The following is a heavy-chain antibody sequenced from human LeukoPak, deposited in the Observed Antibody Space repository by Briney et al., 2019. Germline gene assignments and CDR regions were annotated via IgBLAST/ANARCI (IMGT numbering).Heavy chain of an antibody. CDR2: ISSSGRTI. CDR1: GFSFSSYE. V-gene: IGHV3-48*03. D-gene: IGHD6-13*01. Sequence: GGSLRLSCAASGFSFSSYEMSWVRQAPGKRLEWLSYISSSGRTIYYADSVKGRFTISRDNAKNSLYLQMNSVRAEDTAVYYCAREWMGYSSSRRYYYYYMDVWGKGTTVTVSS. CDR3: AREWMGYSSSRRYYYYYMDV. J-gene: IGHJ6*03.